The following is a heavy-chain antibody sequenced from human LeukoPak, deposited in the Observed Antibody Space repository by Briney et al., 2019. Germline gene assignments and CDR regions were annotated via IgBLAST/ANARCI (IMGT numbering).Heavy chain of an antibody. CDR3: ARNDILTGYLDY. CDR2: INHSGST. J-gene: IGHJ4*02. Sequence: SETLSLTCTVSGGSISGYYWSWIRQPPGKGLEWIGEINHSGSTNYNPSLKSRVTISVDTSKNQFSLKLSSVTAADTAVYYCARNDILTGYLDYWGQGTLVTVSS. CDR1: GGSISGYY. V-gene: IGHV4-34*01. D-gene: IGHD3-9*01.